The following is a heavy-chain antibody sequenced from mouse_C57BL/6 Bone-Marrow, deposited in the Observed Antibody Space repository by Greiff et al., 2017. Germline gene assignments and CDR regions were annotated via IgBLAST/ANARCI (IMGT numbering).Heavy chain of an antibody. CDR2: ISDGGSYT. D-gene: IGHD1-1*01. J-gene: IGHJ4*01. CDR1: GFTFSSYA. Sequence: EVQLVESGGGLVKPGGSLKLSCAASGFTFSSYAMSWVRQTPEKRLEWVATISDGGSYTYYPDNVKGRFTISRDNAKNNLYLQMSHLKSEDTAMDYCARGGHYYGSSYPYYAMDYWGQGTSVTVSS. CDR3: ARGGHYYGSSYPYYAMDY. V-gene: IGHV5-4*01.